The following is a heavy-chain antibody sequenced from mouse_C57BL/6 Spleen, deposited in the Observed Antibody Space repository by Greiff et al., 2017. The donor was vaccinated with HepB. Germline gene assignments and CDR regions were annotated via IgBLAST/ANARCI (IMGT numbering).Heavy chain of an antibody. V-gene: IGHV1-50*01. CDR3: ARPPHYGSSYPLAY. CDR2: IDPSDSYT. D-gene: IGHD1-1*01. CDR1: GYTFTSYW. Sequence: QVQLKQPGAELVKPGASVKLSCKASGYTFTSYWMQWVKQRPGQGLEWIGEIDPSDSYTNYNQKFKGKATLTVDTSSSTAYMQLSSLTSEDSAVYYCARPPHYGSSYPLAYWGQGTLVTVSA. J-gene: IGHJ3*01.